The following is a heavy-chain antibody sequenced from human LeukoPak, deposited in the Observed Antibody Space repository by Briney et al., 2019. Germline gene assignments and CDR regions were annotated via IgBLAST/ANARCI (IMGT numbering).Heavy chain of an antibody. CDR1: AFTSGNNW. J-gene: IGHJ3*01. CDR3: ARDVGALDL. D-gene: IGHD1-26*01. Sequence: GGSLRLSCAASAFTSGNNWLAWVRQAPGKGLEWVANIRQDGGERSYVDSVKGRFTISRDNAKNSLYLQMNSLKGEDTAVYYCARDVGALDLWGQGTMVTVSS. V-gene: IGHV3-7*01. CDR2: IRQDGGER.